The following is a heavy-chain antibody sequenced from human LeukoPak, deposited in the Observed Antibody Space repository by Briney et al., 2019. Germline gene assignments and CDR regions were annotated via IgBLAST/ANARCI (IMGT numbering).Heavy chain of an antibody. CDR2: TYYRSKWYN. D-gene: IGHD4-17*01. J-gene: IGHJ4*02. CDR1: GDSVSSNSAA. V-gene: IGHV6-1*01. CDR3: ASTSNHNDYGDYGGSPMLDY. Sequence: SQTLSLTCAISGDSVSSNSAAWNWIRQSPSRGLEWLGRTYYRSKWYNDYAVSVKSRITINPDTSKNQFSLQLNSVTPEDTAVYYCASTSNHNDYGDYGGSPMLDYWGQGTLVTVSS.